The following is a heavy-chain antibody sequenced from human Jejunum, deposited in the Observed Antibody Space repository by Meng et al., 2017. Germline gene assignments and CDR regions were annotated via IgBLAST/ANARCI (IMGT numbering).Heavy chain of an antibody. CDR1: GFTFSSYW. D-gene: IGHD2-15*01. V-gene: IGHV3-74*01. CDR2: ISGDGSNT. Sequence: GESLKISCVASGFTFSSYWMHWVRQTPGKGLVWVSRISGDGSNTSYADSVKGRFTVSRDNAKNTLYLQMNSQTAEDTAVYYCTRLLCSDGSCFWSFQHWGQGTLVTVSS. J-gene: IGHJ1*01. CDR3: TRLLCSDGSCFWSFQH.